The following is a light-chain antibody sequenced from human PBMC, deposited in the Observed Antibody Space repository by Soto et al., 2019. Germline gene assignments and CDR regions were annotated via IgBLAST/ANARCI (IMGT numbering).Light chain of an antibody. CDR2: GAS. V-gene: IGKV3-20*01. CDR3: QQYGSSPPRT. J-gene: IGKJ1*01. CDR1: QSVSSN. Sequence: EIVMTQSPSTLSVSPGERATLSCRASQSVSSNLAWYQQKPGQAPRLLIYGASTRATDVPDRFSGSGSGADFTLSISRLEPEDFAVYYCQQYGSSPPRTFAQGTKVDI.